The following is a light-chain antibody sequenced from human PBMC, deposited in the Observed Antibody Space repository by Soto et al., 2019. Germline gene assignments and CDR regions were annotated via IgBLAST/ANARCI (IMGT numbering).Light chain of an antibody. CDR2: GAS. Sequence: EFALTQSPGTLSLSPGQRATLSCRASQSLNSYFLAWYQHKPGQAPRLLIYGASHRATGIPDRFSGSGSGTDLSLTISTLEPEDFAVYDCQHHGDSPGTFGQGTKVEIK. J-gene: IGKJ1*01. CDR1: QSLNSYF. V-gene: IGKV3-20*01. CDR3: QHHGDSPGT.